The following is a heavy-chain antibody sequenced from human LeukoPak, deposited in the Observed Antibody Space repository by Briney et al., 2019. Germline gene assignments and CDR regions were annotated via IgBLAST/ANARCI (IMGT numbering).Heavy chain of an antibody. CDR2: ISAYNGNT. J-gene: IGHJ4*02. CDR3: ARDQMGGSGRAHDY. CDR1: GYTFTGYY. D-gene: IGHD3-10*01. V-gene: IGHV1-18*04. Sequence: ASVKVSCKASGYTFTGYYIHWVRQAPGQGLEWMGWISAYNGNTNYAQKLQGRVTMTTDTSTSTAYMELRSLRSDDTAVYYCARDQMGGSGRAHDYWGQGTLVTVSS.